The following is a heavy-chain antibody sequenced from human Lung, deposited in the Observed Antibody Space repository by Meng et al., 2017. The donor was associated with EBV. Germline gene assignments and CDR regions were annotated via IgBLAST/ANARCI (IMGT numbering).Heavy chain of an antibody. V-gene: IGHV6-1*01. Sequence: QVQLQQSGPGLVKPSQTLSLTCAIPGDSVSSTSVTWNWIRQSPSGGLEWLGRTYYRSKWYTDYALSLKSRVTINADTSKNHFSLQLNSVTPEDTAVYYCARDERSWYYFDYWGQGTLVTVSS. D-gene: IGHD6-13*01. CDR1: GDSVSSTSVT. CDR3: ARDERSWYYFDY. CDR2: TYYRSKWYT. J-gene: IGHJ4*02.